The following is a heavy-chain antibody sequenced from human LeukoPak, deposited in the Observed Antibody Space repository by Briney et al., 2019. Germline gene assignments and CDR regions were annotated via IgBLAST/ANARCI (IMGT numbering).Heavy chain of an antibody. CDR3: ARVGGDTNGMDV. J-gene: IGHJ6*02. Sequence: ASVKVSCKASGYTFTSYDINWVRQATGQGLEWMGWMNPNSGNTGYAQKFQGRVTMTRNTSISTAYMELSRLRSEDTAVYYCARVGGDTNGMDVWGQGTTVTVSS. V-gene: IGHV1-8*01. CDR2: MNPNSGNT. CDR1: GYTFTSYD. D-gene: IGHD3-10*01.